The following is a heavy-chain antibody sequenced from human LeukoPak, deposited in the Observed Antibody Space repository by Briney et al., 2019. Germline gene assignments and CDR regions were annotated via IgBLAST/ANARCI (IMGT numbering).Heavy chain of an antibody. Sequence: GGSLTLSSAASGFTVSYNYMSWVRQAPGKGLEWVSDIYSGGSTYYADSVKGRFTISRDNSKNTLYLQMNSLRAEDMAVYYCARDRYSSGPGSWFAPWGQGTLVTVSS. J-gene: IGHJ5*02. CDR3: ARDRYSSGPGSWFAP. CDR1: GFTVSYNY. V-gene: IGHV3-66*01. D-gene: IGHD6-19*01. CDR2: IYSGGST.